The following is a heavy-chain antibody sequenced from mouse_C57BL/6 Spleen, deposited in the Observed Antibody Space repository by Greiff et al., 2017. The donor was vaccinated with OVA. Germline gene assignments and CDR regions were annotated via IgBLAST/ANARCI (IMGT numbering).Heavy chain of an antibody. Sequence: VQLQQSGPGLVQPSPTLSITCTASGFSLTSYGVHWVRQSPGKGLEWLGVIWSGGSTDYNEAFMSRLSITKDNSKSQVFFKMDSLQADDTARYYCAKNYDYDENYFDYWGQGTTLTVSS. J-gene: IGHJ2*01. V-gene: IGHV2-5*01. CDR2: IWSGGST. CDR3: AKNYDYDENYFDY. CDR1: GFSLTSYG. D-gene: IGHD2-4*01.